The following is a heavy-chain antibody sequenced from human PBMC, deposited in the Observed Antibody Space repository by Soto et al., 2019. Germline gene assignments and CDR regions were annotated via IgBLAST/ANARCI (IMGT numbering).Heavy chain of an antibody. Sequence: ASVKVSCKASGYTFTGYYMHWVRQAPGQGLEWMGWINPNSGGTNYAQKFQGWVTMTRDTSISTAHMELSRLRSDDTAVYYCARAFPPDCSSTSCYEGMDVWGQGTTVTVSS. CDR2: INPNSGGT. CDR3: ARAFPPDCSSTSCYEGMDV. J-gene: IGHJ6*02. D-gene: IGHD2-2*01. CDR1: GYTFTGYY. V-gene: IGHV1-2*04.